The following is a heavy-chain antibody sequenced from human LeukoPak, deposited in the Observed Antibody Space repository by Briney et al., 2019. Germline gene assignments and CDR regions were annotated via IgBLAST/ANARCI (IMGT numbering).Heavy chain of an antibody. CDR1: GFTFDDYA. D-gene: IGHD5-24*01. J-gene: IGHJ4*02. CDR2: INWNSVRK. Sequence: PGRSLRLSCAASGFTFDDYAMHWVRQAPGKALEWVGGINWNSVRKDYADSVKGRFTISRDNAKNSLDLQMNSLREDDTAFYYCAKDRTDGYNTPKIDYWGQGTLVTVSS. V-gene: IGHV3-9*01. CDR3: AKDRTDGYNTPKIDY.